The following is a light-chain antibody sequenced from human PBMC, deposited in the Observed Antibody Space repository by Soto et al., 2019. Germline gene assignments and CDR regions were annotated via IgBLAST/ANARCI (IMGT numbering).Light chain of an antibody. Sequence: DIVLTQSPGSLSLSLGERITITCRASQSVSSSLDWYQQKPGQAPKLLIYAASSMASGIPSRFSGSGSGTEFTLTISSLQPEDFGVYYCHQYYNLSVFGQGTKVDIK. CDR2: AAS. V-gene: IGKV3-15*01. CDR1: QSVSSS. CDR3: HQYYNLSV. J-gene: IGKJ1*01.